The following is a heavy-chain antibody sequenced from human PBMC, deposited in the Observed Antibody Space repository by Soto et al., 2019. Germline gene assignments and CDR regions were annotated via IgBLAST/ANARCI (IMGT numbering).Heavy chain of an antibody. Sequence: SETLSLTCAVYGGSFSGYYWSWIRQPPGKGLEWIGEINHSGSTNYNPSLKSRVTISVDTSKNQFSLKLSSVTAADTAVYYCARGMLDGDYVDYYSGMDAWGKGTTVTVSS. D-gene: IGHD4-17*01. V-gene: IGHV4-34*01. CDR2: INHSGST. CDR1: GGSFSGYY. J-gene: IGHJ6*04. CDR3: ARGMLDGDYVDYYSGMDA.